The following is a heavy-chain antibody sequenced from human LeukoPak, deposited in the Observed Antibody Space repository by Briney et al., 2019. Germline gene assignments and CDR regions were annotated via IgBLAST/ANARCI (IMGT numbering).Heavy chain of an antibody. CDR1: GFTFDNFA. CDR2: ISADGGNT. Sequence: GGSLRLSCAASGFTFDNFAMHWVRQAPRKGLEWVSLISADGGNTYNADSVKGRFTISRDNSKNSLYLQMNSLRTEDTAFYYCAKDAVGAAAGYYFDYWGQGTLVTVSP. D-gene: IGHD6-13*01. J-gene: IGHJ4*02. V-gene: IGHV3-43*02. CDR3: AKDAVGAAAGYYFDY.